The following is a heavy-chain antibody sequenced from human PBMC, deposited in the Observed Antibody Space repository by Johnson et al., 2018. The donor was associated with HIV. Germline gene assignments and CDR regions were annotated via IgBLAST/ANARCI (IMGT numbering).Heavy chain of an antibody. V-gene: IGHV3-64*01. CDR3: ARGGLAMATITDAFDI. J-gene: IGHJ3*02. CDR1: GFIFSSYA. Sequence: VQLVESGGGLVQPGGSLRLSCAVSGFIFSSYAMHWVRQAPGKGLEYISTISSTGGSTYYANSVKGRFTISRDNSKNTLYLQMGSLRAEDMAVYYCARGGLAMATITDAFDIWGQGTMVTVSS. CDR2: ISSTGGST. D-gene: IGHD5-24*01.